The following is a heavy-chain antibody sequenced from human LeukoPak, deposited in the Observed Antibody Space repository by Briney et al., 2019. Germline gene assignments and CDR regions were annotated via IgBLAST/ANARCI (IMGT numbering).Heavy chain of an antibody. CDR2: IYHSGST. V-gene: IGHV4-59*08. CDR1: GGSISSYY. D-gene: IGHD3-10*01. Sequence: SETLSLTCTVSGGSISSYYWSWIRQPPGKGLEWIGYIYHSGSTNYNPSLKSPVTISEDTSKNQFSLKLSSLTAADTAVYYCARSNLYTVRGVIAWHFDLWGRGTLVTVSS. CDR3: ARSNLYTVRGVIAWHFDL. J-gene: IGHJ2*01.